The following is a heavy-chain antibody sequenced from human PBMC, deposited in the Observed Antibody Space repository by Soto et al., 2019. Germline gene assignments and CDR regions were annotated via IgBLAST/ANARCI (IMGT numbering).Heavy chain of an antibody. CDR1: GGSITSNW. D-gene: IGHD3-9*01. J-gene: IGHJ5*02. CDR3: VRNDWYRFDP. CDR2: IHHSGSF. Sequence: QVQLQESGPGLVNPSGTLSLTCAVSGGSITSNWWSWVRQPPGKGLEWIGEIHHSGSFNYTPSLRSRVTISIDKAENQLSLKLTSVTAADTAVHYCVRNDWYRFDPGGQGTLVTVSS. V-gene: IGHV4-4*02.